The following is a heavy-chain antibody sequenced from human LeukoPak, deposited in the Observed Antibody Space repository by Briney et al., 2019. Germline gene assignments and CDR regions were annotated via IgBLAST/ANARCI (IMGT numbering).Heavy chain of an antibody. D-gene: IGHD6-19*01. CDR2: ISGSGGST. V-gene: IGHV3-23*01. Sequence: GGSLRLSCAASGFTFSSYAMHWARQAPGKGLEWVSAISGSGGSTYYADSVKGRFTISRDNSKNTLYLQVNSLRAEDTAVYYCAKVSYSSGWTHFDYWGQGTLVTVSS. CDR1: GFTFSSYA. J-gene: IGHJ4*02. CDR3: AKVSYSSGWTHFDY.